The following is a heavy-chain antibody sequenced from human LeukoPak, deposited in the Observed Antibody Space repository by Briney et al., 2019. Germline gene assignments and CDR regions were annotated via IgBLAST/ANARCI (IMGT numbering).Heavy chain of an antibody. J-gene: IGHJ4*02. CDR2: IHYTGGT. Sequence: SETLSLTCAVYGGSISGYYWSWIRQPPGKGLEWVGEIHYTGGTSYNPSLKSRATISIDTSKNQLSLKLSSVTAADTAVYYCATRNILSGYCFDFWGQGALVTVSS. D-gene: IGHD3-9*01. V-gene: IGHV4-34*01. CDR3: ATRNILSGYCFDF. CDR1: GGSISGYY.